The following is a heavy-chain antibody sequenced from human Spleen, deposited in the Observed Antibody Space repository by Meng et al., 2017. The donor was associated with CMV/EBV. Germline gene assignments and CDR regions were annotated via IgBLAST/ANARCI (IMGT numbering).Heavy chain of an antibody. CDR1: GFTFSSYG. CDR3: ARRSRPGGEHGYWYFDL. J-gene: IGHJ2*01. CDR2: IRYDGSNK. Sequence: GESLKISCAASGFTFSSYGMHWVRQAPGKGLEWVAFIRYDGSNKYYADSVKGRFTISRDNSKNTLYLQMNSLRAEDTAMYYCARRSRPGGEHGYWYFDLWGRGTLVTVSS. D-gene: IGHD3-16*01. V-gene: IGHV3-30*02.